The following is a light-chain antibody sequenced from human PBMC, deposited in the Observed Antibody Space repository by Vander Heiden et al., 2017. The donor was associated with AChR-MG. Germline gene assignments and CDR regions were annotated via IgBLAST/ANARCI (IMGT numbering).Light chain of an antibody. V-gene: IGLV3-1*01. CDR3: QAWDSSTAV. CDR2: QDS. J-gene: IGLJ2*01. CDR1: KLGDKY. Sequence: SYELTQPTSVSLSPGQTASITCSGDKLGDKYACWYQQKPGQSPVLVIYQDSKRPSGIPERFSGSNSGNTATLTISGTQAMDEADYYCQAWDSSTAVFGGGTKLTVL.